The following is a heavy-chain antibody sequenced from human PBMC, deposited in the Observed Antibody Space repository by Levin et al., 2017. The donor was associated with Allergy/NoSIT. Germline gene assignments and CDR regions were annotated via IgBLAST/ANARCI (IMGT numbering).Heavy chain of an antibody. J-gene: IGHJ4*02. CDR1: GFTFSNAW. Sequence: GESLKISCAASGFTFSNAWMSWVRQAPGKGLEWVGRIKSKTDGGTTDYAAPVKGRFTISRDDSKNTLYLQMNSLKTEDTAVYYCTTDHVLNQLLPYYFDYWGQGTLVTVSS. CDR3: TTDHVLNQLLPYYFDY. CDR2: IKSKTDGGTT. D-gene: IGHD2-2*01. V-gene: IGHV3-15*01.